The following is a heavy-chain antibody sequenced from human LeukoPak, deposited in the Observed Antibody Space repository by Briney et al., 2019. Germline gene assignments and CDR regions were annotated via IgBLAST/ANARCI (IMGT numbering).Heavy chain of an antibody. Sequence: SQTLSLTCAISGYSVSSNSVALNWIRQSPSRGLEWLGRTYYRSKWYNDYAVSVRSRITINPDTSKNQFSLLLISVTSEDTAVYYCARGRVNAFDIWGQGTMVTVSS. V-gene: IGHV6-1*01. CDR1: GYSVSSNSVA. CDR3: ARGRVNAFDI. CDR2: TYYRSKWYN. D-gene: IGHD3-3*01. J-gene: IGHJ3*02.